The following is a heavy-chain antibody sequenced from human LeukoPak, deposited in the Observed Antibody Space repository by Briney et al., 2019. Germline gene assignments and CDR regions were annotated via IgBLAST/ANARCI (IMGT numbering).Heavy chain of an antibody. J-gene: IGHJ3*02. Sequence: PGGSLRLSCAASGFTFSSYSMNWVRQAPGKGLEWVSYISSSSSTIYYADSVKGRFTISRDNAKNSLYLQMNSLRSEDTAVYYCAARGFWAGSGTPGAFDIWGQGTMVTVSS. V-gene: IGHV3-48*04. CDR3: AARGFWAGSGTPGAFDI. D-gene: IGHD3/OR15-3a*01. CDR2: ISSSSSTI. CDR1: GFTFSSYS.